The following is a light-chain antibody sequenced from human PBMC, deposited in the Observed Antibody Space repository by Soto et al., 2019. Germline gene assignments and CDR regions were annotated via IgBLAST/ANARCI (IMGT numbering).Light chain of an antibody. CDR2: GSS. CDR1: SSNIGAGYD. V-gene: IGLV1-40*01. CDR3: QSYDSSLGGNYV. J-gene: IGLJ1*01. Sequence: SVLTQPPSVSGAPGQRVTISCTGSSSNIGAGYDAHWYQQLPGTAPKLLIYGSSNRPSGVPDRFSGSKSGTSASLAITGLQPEDEADYYCQSYDSSLGGNYVFGTGTKVTVL.